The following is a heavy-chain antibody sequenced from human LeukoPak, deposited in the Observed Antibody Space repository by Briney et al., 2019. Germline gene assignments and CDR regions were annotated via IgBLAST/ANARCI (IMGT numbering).Heavy chain of an antibody. D-gene: IGHD3/OR15-3a*01. CDR1: GGSISSSSYY. Sequence: PSETLSLTCTVSGGSISSSSYYWGWIRQPPGKGLEWIGSIYYSGSTYYNPSLKSRVTISVDTSKNQFSLKLSSVTAADTAVYYCARDFGVIFGPGLAYFDYWGQGTLVTVSS. CDR3: ARDFGVIFGPGLAYFDY. J-gene: IGHJ4*02. V-gene: IGHV4-39*07. CDR2: IYYSGST.